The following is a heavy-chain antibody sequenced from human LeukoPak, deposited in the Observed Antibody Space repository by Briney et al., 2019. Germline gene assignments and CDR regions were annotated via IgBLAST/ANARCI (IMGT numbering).Heavy chain of an antibody. CDR1: GYTFTSYG. J-gene: IGHJ4*02. D-gene: IGHD3-10*01. CDR2: ISAYNGNT. V-gene: IGHV1-18*01. Sequence: ASVKVSCKASGYTFTSYGISWVRQAPGQGLEWMGWISAYNGNTNYAQKLQGRVTMTTDTSTSTAYMELSRLRSDDTAVYYCARAGPEYYYGSGSYVDWGQGTLVTVSS. CDR3: ARAGPEYYYGSGSYVD.